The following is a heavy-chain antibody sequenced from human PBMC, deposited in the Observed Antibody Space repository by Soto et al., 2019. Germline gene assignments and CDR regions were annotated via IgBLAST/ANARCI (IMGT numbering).Heavy chain of an antibody. J-gene: IGHJ5*02. V-gene: IGHV3-30*03. CDR2: ISYDGSNK. CDR1: GFTFSSYG. CDR3: APPADLGWFDP. Sequence: GGSLRLSCAASGFTFSSYGMHWVRQAPGKGLEWVAVISYDGSNKYYADSVKGRFTISRDNSKNTLYLQMNSLRAEDTAVYYCAPPADLGWFDPWGQGTLVTVSS.